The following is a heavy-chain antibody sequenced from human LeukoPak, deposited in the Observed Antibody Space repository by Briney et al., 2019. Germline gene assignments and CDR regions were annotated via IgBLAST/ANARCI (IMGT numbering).Heavy chain of an antibody. CDR2: ISADNGNT. D-gene: IGHD6-19*01. V-gene: IGHV1-18*01. Sequence: AASVKVSCKASGYTFTSYGIAWVQQAPGQGLEWMGWISADNGNTNYAQKLQGRVTMTTDTSTSTAYMELRSLRSDDTAVYYCAREAVAGYFDYWGQGTLVTVSS. CDR1: GYTFTSYG. J-gene: IGHJ4*02. CDR3: AREAVAGYFDY.